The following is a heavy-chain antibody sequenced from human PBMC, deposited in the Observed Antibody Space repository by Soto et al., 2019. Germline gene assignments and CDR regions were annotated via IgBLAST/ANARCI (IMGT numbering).Heavy chain of an antibody. V-gene: IGHV3-33*01. J-gene: IGHJ6*03. D-gene: IGHD3-16*02. CDR1: GFTFSSYG. Sequence: GGSLRLSCAASGFTFSSYGMHWVRQAPGKGLEWVAVIWYDGSNKYYADSVKGRFTISIDNSKNTLYLQMNSLRAEDXXVXXCARDPPLXIDDYIWGSYRHYYMDVWGKGTTVTVSS. CDR3: ARDPPLXIDDYIWGSYRHYYMDV. CDR2: IWYDGSNK.